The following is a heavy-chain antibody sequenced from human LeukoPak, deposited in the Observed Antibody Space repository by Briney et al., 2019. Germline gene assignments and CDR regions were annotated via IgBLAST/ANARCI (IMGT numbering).Heavy chain of an antibody. D-gene: IGHD6-19*01. CDR1: GFTFSSYA. CDR2: ISGSGGST. Sequence: PGGSLRLSCTASGFTFSSYAMSWVRRAPGKGLEWVSAISGSGGSTYYADSVKGRFTISRDNSKNTLYLQMNSLRAEDTAVYYCAKDGIAVAGTDYWGQGTLVTVSS. V-gene: IGHV3-23*01. CDR3: AKDGIAVAGTDY. J-gene: IGHJ4*02.